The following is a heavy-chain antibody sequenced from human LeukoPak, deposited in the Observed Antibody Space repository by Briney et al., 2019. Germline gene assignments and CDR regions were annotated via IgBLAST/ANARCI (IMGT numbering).Heavy chain of an antibody. V-gene: IGHV4-39*01. CDR1: GGSLSSSNSS. Sequence: PSETLSLTCTVSGGSLSSSNSSWGWIRQPPGKGLEWIGNIYYSGSSYYNASLKSRVTISVDTSKNQFSLKLTSVTAKDTAVYYCARLACSSTSCLYPDAFDVWGQGTLVTVSS. CDR2: IYYSGSS. J-gene: IGHJ3*01. CDR3: ARLACSSTSCLYPDAFDV. D-gene: IGHD2-2*01.